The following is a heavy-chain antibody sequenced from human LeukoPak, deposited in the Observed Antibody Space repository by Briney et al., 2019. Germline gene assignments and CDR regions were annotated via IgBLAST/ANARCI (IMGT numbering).Heavy chain of an antibody. Sequence: SVKVSCKASGGTFSSYAISWVRQAPGQGLEWMGRIIPIFGTANYAQKFQGRVTITTDESTSTAYMELSSLRSEDTAVYYCARDDFKAYSNYVYYYYMDVWGKGTTVTVSS. D-gene: IGHD4-11*01. CDR3: ARDDFKAYSNYVYYYYMDV. J-gene: IGHJ6*03. CDR2: IIPIFGTA. V-gene: IGHV1-69*05. CDR1: GGTFSSYA.